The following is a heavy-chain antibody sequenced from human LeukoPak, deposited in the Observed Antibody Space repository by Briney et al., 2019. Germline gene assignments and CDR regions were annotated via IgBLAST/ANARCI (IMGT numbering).Heavy chain of an antibody. CDR2: IYTSGST. V-gene: IGHV4-61*02. Sequence: SQTLSLTCTVSAGSISSGSYYWSWIRQPAGKGLEWIGRIYTSGSTNYNPSLKSRVTISVDTSKNQFSLKLSSVTAADTAVYYCARVAPWKGIGYSSSWPDDYWGQGTLVTVSS. J-gene: IGHJ4*02. CDR3: ARVAPWKGIGYSSSWPDDY. CDR1: AGSISSGSYY. D-gene: IGHD6-13*01.